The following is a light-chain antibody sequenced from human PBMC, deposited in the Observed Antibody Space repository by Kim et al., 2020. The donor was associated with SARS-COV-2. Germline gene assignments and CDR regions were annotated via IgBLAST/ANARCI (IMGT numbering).Light chain of an antibody. CDR2: RNN. V-gene: IGLV1-47*01. J-gene: IGLJ3*02. CDR3: AAWDDSLSGWV. CDR1: SSNIGSHY. Sequence: QSVLTQPPSASGTPGQRVTISCSGSSSNIGSHYVYWYQQRPGMAPKLLIYRNNERPSGVPDRFSGSKSGTSASLAISGLRSEDEADYYCAAWDDSLSGWVFGGGTKLTVL.